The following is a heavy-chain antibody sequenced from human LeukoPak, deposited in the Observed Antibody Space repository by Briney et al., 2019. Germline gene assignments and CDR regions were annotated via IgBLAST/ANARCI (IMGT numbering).Heavy chain of an antibody. Sequence: GGSLRLSCAASGFSVSSNYMSWVRQAPGKGLEWVSLYSGGSTYYADSVKGRFTISRDNSKNSLYLQMNSLGAEDTALYSCAKDIRGSTSWYGLDYWGQGTLVTVSS. D-gene: IGHD6-13*01. V-gene: IGHV3-53*05. CDR1: GFSVSSNY. CDR2: YSGGST. J-gene: IGHJ4*02. CDR3: AKDIRGSTSWYGLDY.